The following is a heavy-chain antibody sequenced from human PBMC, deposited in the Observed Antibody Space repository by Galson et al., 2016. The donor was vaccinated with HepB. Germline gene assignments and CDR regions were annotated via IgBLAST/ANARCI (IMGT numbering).Heavy chain of an antibody. J-gene: IGHJ6*02. Sequence: SVKVSCKASGFTFTSFTMHWVRQAPGQRLEWMGWINTGNGNTKYSQKFLGRFTLSRDTSASTVYMELSRLRSEDTAVFYCVRGPGITTDDHYYYGMDVWGQGPTVTVSS. CDR2: INTGNGNT. V-gene: IGHV1-3*04. CDR3: VRGPGITTDDHYYYGMDV. D-gene: IGHD6-25*01. CDR1: GFTFTSFT.